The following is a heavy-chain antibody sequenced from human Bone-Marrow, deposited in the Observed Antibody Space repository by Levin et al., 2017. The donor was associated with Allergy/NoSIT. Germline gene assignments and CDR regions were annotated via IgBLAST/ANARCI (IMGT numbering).Heavy chain of an antibody. D-gene: IGHD3-22*01. CDR2: ISWNSGSI. V-gene: IGHV3-9*01. J-gene: IGHJ3*02. Sequence: SCAASGFTFDDYAMHWVRQAPGKGLEWVSGISWNSGSIGYADSVKGRFTISRDNAKNSLYLQMNSLRAEDTALYYCAKGDYYDSSGYYSHDAFDIWGQGTMVTVSS. CDR1: GFTFDDYA. CDR3: AKGDYYDSSGYYSHDAFDI.